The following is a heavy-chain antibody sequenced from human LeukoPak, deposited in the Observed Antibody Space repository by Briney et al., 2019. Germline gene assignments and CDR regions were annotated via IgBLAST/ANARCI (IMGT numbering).Heavy chain of an antibody. D-gene: IGHD2-8*01. V-gene: IGHV1-8*03. CDR2: VNPRSGDA. CDR3: ARGVPLGYCTYGVCYPPYYFDD. CDR1: GYTFIRYN. Sequence: ASVKVSCKASGYTFIRYNINRLRQAPGQGLEWMGWVNPRSGDAGYLQKFQGRLTITRDSSIDTAYMDLSGLSSEDTAVYYCARGVPLGYCTYGVCYPPYYFDDWGQGTLVTASS. J-gene: IGHJ4*02.